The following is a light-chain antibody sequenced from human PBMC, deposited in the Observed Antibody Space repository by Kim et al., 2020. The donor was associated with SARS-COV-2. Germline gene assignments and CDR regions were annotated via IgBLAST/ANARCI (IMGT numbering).Light chain of an antibody. V-gene: IGKV3-11*01. CDR1: QSDSSY. Sequence: SPGERATLSCRASQSDSSYLAWYQQKPGQAPRHLINDAANRATGIPARFSGGGSGTDFTLTISSLEPEDFAVYYCQQRSNWPLTFGPGTKVDIK. J-gene: IGKJ3*01. CDR3: QQRSNWPLT. CDR2: DAA.